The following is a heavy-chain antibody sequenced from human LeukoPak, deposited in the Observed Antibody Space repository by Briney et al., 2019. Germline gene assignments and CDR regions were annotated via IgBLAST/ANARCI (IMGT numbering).Heavy chain of an antibody. CDR3: ASTDYGDYGYFDY. J-gene: IGHJ4*02. V-gene: IGHV3-48*01. CDR2: ISSSSSTI. Sequence: GGSLRLSCAASGFTFSSYSMNWVRQAPGKGLEWVSYISSSSSTIYYADSVKGRFTISRDNAKNSLYLQMNSLRAEDTAVYYCASTDYGDYGYFDYWGQGTLVTVSS. D-gene: IGHD4-17*01. CDR1: GFTFSSYS.